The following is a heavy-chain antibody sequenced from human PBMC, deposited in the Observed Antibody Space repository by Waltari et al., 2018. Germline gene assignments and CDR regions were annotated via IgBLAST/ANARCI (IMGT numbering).Heavy chain of an antibody. J-gene: IGHJ6*02. CDR2: IHYSGST. CDR3: ARRLYYYYGMDV. CDR1: GGSVSNSAFS. V-gene: IGHV4-39*02. Sequence: QVYLQEAGPGLVKPSETLSLTCAVSGGSVSNSAFSWGWIRRSPGQGLEVIANIHYSGSTDYNPSLNSRVTNSLDRSRNLFSLNVTSVTAADTAIYYCARRLYYYYGMDVWGQGTPVTVS.